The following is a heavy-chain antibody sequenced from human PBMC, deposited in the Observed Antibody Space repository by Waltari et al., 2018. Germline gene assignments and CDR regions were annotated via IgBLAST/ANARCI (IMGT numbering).Heavy chain of an antibody. Sequence: QVQLVQSGAEVKMPGSSVKVSCKAAGGTFRSHTISGVRQAPGQGLEWMGGIIPIFDTVDYAQKFQGRVTITTDESTSTAYMELTSLRSEDTAVYYCASGDFDSSGFPDSWGQGTLVTVSS. CDR2: IIPIFDTV. J-gene: IGHJ4*02. V-gene: IGHV1-69*05. CDR1: GGTFRSHT. CDR3: ASGDFDSSGFPDS. D-gene: IGHD3-22*01.